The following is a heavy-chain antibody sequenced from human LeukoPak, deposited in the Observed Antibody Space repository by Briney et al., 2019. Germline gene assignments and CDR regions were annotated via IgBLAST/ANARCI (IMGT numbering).Heavy chain of an antibody. Sequence: ASVKVSCKASGYRFTSTYMHWVRQAPGQGLEWMGLINPTGTYTKYAQNFQGRVSMTRDTSTSTDYMELRSLTSEDSAVYYCARDQSGSTTVTVTTDYWYFDVWGRGTLVTVSS. V-gene: IGHV1-46*01. CDR3: ARDQSGSTTVTVTTDYWYFDV. CDR1: GYRFTSTY. CDR2: INPTGTYT. J-gene: IGHJ2*01. D-gene: IGHD4-17*01.